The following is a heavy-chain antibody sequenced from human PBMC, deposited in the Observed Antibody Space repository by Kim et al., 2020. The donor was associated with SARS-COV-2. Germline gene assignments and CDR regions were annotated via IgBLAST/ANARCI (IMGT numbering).Heavy chain of an antibody. CDR1: GGSFSGYY. J-gene: IGHJ4*02. CDR2: INHSGST. V-gene: IGHV4-34*01. CDR3: ASTYYYGSGSYTYFDY. D-gene: IGHD3-10*01. Sequence: SETLSLTCAVYGGSFSGYYWSWIRQPPGKGLEWIGEINHSGSTNYNPSLKSRVTISVDTSKNQFSLKLSSVTAADTAVYYCASTYYYGSGSYTYFDYWGQGTLVTVSS.